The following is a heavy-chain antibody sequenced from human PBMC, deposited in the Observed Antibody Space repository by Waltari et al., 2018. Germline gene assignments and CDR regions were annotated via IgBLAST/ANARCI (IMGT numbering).Heavy chain of an antibody. D-gene: IGHD3-3*01. J-gene: IGHJ4*02. Sequence: EVQLVESGGGLVQPGRSLRLSCVGSGFSFADRAMHWVRQVPGKGLEWVFGMNWNSGNIGYADSVKGRFTISRDNAKNSLYLQINSVRTEDTALYYCTSDAFGNSIGGVFDYWGQGTLVNVSS. V-gene: IGHV3-9*01. CDR2: MNWNSGNI. CDR3: TSDAFGNSIGGVFDY. CDR1: GFSFADRA.